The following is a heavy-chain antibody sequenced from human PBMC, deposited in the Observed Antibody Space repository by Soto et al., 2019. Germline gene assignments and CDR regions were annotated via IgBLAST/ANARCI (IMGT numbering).Heavy chain of an antibody. CDR2: ISAYNGNT. Sequence: ASVKVSCKASGYTFTSYGISWVRQAPGQGLEWMGWISAYNGNTNYAQKLQGRVTMTTDTSTSTAYMELRSLRSDDTAVYYCAREGHIVVVTAILSYYYGMDVWGQGTTVTVS. CDR3: AREGHIVVVTAILSYYYGMDV. V-gene: IGHV1-18*04. D-gene: IGHD2-21*02. J-gene: IGHJ6*02. CDR1: GYTFTSYG.